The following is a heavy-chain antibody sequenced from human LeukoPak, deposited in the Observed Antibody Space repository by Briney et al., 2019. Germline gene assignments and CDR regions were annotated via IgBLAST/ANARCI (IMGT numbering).Heavy chain of an antibody. CDR1: GGSISSGSYY. J-gene: IGHJ4*02. D-gene: IGHD3-3*01. V-gene: IGHV4-61*02. Sequence: SETLSLTCTVSGGSISSGSYYWSWIRQPAGKGLEWIGRIYTSGSTNYNPSLKSRVTISVDTSKNQFSLKLSSVTAADAAVYYCARDQGFWSGYNEYYFDYWGQGTLVTVSS. CDR2: IYTSGST. CDR3: ARDQGFWSGYNEYYFDY.